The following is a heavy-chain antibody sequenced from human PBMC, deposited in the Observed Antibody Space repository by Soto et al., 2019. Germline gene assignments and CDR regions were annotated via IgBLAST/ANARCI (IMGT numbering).Heavy chain of an antibody. CDR3: ATDSPEYGGNSGNYFDY. J-gene: IGHJ4*02. D-gene: IGHD2-21*02. V-gene: IGHV1-69*06. Sequence: SVKVSCKASGGTFSSYAISWVRQAPGQGLEWMGGIIPIFGTANYAQKFQGRVTITADKSTSTAYMELSSLRSEDTAVYYCATDSPEYGGNSGNYFDYWGQGPLVTVSS. CDR2: IIPIFGTA. CDR1: GGTFSSYA.